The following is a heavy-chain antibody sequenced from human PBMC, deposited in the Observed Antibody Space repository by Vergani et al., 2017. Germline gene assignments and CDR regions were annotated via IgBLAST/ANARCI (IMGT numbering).Heavy chain of an antibody. CDR1: GGSISSYY. CDR3: ARGSAGTMIVVASFFDY. J-gene: IGHJ4*02. Sequence: QVKLQESGPGVVKPSQTLSLTCTVSGGSISSYYWSWIRQPPGKGLEWIGYIYYSGSTNYNPSLKSRVTISVDTSKNQFSLKLSSVTAADTAVYYCARGSAGTMIVVASFFDYWGQGTLVTVSS. V-gene: IGHV4-59*12. D-gene: IGHD3-22*01. CDR2: IYYSGST.